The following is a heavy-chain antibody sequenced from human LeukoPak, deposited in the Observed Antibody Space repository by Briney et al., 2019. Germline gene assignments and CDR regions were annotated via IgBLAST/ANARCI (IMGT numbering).Heavy chain of an antibody. Sequence: PSETLSLTCTVSGGSISSSSYYWGWIRQPPGKGLEWIGYIYYSGSTKYNPSLKSRVTISVDTSKNQFSLKLSSVTAADTAVYYCARGQLGSGMDDPWGQGTLVTVSS. D-gene: IGHD3-10*01. CDR3: ARGQLGSGMDDP. V-gene: IGHV4-61*05. CDR2: IYYSGST. CDR1: GGSISSSSYY. J-gene: IGHJ5*02.